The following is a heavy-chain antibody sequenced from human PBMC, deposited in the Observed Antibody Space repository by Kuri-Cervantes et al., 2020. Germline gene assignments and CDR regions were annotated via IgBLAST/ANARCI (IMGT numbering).Heavy chain of an antibody. D-gene: IGHD6-19*01. V-gene: IGHV3-9*01. CDR2: IRWNSGSI. CDR3: ARDSGGYGRDRVDP. CDR1: GFTFDDFG. J-gene: IGHJ5*02. Sequence: SLKISCSASGFTFDDFGMHWVRQAPGKGLEWVAGIRWNSGSIGYPDSVMGRFTISRDNAKHSLWLQMNSLRAEDKAVYYCARDSGGYGRDRVDPWGQGTLVTVSS.